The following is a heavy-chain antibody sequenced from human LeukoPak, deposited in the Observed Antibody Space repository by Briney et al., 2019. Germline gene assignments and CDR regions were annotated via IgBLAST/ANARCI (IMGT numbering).Heavy chain of an antibody. J-gene: IGHJ4*02. CDR3: AKYYYSALDY. V-gene: IGHV3-21*01. D-gene: IGHD3-10*01. CDR2: ISSSSSYI. Sequence: GGSLRLSCAASGFTFSSYSMNWVRQAPGKGLEWVSSISSSSSYIYYADSVKGRFTISRDNSKNTLYLQMNSLRAEDTAVYYCAKYYYSALDYWGQGTLVTVSS. CDR1: GFTFSSYS.